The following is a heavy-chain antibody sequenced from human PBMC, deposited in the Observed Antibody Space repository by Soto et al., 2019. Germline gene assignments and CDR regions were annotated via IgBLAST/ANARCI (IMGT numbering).Heavy chain of an antibody. CDR2: INAGNGNT. V-gene: IGHV1-3*01. CDR3: AGEGIAVAGKKYYFDY. CDR1: GYTFTSYD. Sequence: ASVKVSCKASGYTFTSYDMHWLRQAPGQRLEWMGWINAGNGNTKYSQKFQGRVTITRDTSASTAYMELSSLRSEDTAVYYCAGEGIAVAGKKYYFDYWGQGTLVTVSS. J-gene: IGHJ4*02. D-gene: IGHD6-19*01.